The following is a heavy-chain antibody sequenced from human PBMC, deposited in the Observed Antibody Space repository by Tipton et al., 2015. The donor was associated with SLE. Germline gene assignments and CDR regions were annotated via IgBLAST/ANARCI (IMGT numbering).Heavy chain of an antibody. V-gene: IGHV3-21*03. J-gene: IGHJ6*02. D-gene: IGHD5-12*01. CDR1: GFTFSSYS. Sequence: SLRLSCAASGFTFSSYSTNWVRQAPGKGLEWVSSISSSSSYIYYADSVKGRFTISRDNAKNSLYLQMNSLRAEDTAVYYCARDRGSGYDFDYYYGMDVWGQGTTVTVSS. CDR2: ISSSSSYI. CDR3: ARDRGSGYDFDYYYGMDV.